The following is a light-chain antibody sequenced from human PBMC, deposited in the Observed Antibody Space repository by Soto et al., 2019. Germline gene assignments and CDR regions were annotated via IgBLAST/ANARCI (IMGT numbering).Light chain of an antibody. J-gene: IGKJ1*01. CDR2: AAS. Sequence: DIQMTHSPSSLSASVGDIVIITCRASQTISSHLNWYQQKPGKAPNLLVYAASSLQSGVPSRFTGSGSGTEFTLTISSLQPDDFATYYCQHYNSYSEAFGQGTKVDIK. CDR3: QHYNSYSEA. V-gene: IGKV1-39*01. CDR1: QTISSH.